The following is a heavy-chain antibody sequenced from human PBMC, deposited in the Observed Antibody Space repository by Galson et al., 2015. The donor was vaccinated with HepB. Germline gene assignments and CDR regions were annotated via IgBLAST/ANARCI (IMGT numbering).Heavy chain of an antibody. J-gene: IGHJ3*02. CDR2: IIPILGIA. V-gene: IGHV1-69*04. CDR1: GGTFSSYT. Sequence: SVKVSCKASGGTFSSYTISWVRQAPGQGLEWMGRIIPILGIANYAQKFQGRVTITADKSTSTAYMELSSLRSEDTAVYYCARDPPDGYNRLGLFGIWGQGTMVTVSS. D-gene: IGHD5-24*01. CDR3: ARDPPDGYNRLGLFGI.